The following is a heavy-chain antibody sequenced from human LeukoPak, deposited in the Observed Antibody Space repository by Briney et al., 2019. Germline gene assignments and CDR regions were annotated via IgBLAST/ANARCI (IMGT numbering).Heavy chain of an antibody. CDR1: GFTFSSYG. CDR2: ISYDGSNK. D-gene: IGHD6-13*01. V-gene: IGHV3-30*03. J-gene: IGHJ3*02. CDR3: ASLAAESAFDI. Sequence: GGSLRLSCAASGFTFSSYGMHWVRQAPGKGLEWVAVISYDGSNKYYADSVKGRFTISRDNSKNTLYLQMNSLRAEDTALYYCASLAAESAFDIWGQGTMVTVSS.